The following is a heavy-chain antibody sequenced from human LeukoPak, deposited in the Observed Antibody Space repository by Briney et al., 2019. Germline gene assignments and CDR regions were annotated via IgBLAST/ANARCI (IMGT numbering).Heavy chain of an antibody. CDR2: ISGDGVST. V-gene: IGHV3-43*02. CDR3: ARESGKFDY. CDR1: GLPIGDFA. J-gene: IGHJ4*02. Sequence: GGSLTLSCVASGLPIGDFAMHWVRQAPGKGLEWVSLISGDGVSTFYADSVKGRFSISRDNSKNSLSLEMNSLRTEDTAMYYCARESGKFDYWGQGTLVAVSS.